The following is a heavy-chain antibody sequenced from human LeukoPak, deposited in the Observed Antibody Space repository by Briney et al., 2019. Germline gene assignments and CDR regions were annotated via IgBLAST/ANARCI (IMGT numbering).Heavy chain of an antibody. CDR2: IWYDGSNK. CDR3: ARDWYYAGFDY. V-gene: IGHV3-33*01. CDR1: GFTFSSYG. J-gene: IGHJ4*02. Sequence: PGGSLRLSCAASGFTFSSYGMHWVRQAPGKGLEWVAVIWYDGSNKYYADSVKGRFTISRDNSKNTLYLQMNSLRAEDTAVHYCARDWYYAGFDYWGQGTLVTVSS. D-gene: IGHD1-7*01.